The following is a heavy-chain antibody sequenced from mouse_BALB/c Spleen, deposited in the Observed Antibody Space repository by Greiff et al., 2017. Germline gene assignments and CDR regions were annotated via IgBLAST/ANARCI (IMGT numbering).Heavy chain of an antibody. CDR2: IYPGSGNT. CDR3: ARDSGWAMDY. Sequence: QVQLKESGPELVKPGASVKISCKASGYTFTDYYITWVKQKPGQGLEWIGGIYPGSGNTKYNEKFKGKATLTVDTPSSTAYMQLSSLTSEDTAVYFCARDSGWAMDYWGQGTSVTVSA. CDR1: GYTFTDYY. V-gene: IGHV1-84*02. D-gene: IGHD3-2*01. J-gene: IGHJ4*01.